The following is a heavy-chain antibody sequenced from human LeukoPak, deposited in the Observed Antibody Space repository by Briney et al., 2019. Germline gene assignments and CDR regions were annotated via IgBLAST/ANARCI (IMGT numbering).Heavy chain of an antibody. Sequence: PGKSLRLSRVASGFTFSTYGIHWVRQAPGKGLQWVAVVSYDGSDQYYAKSVKGRFTISRDNSRNTVYPQMSSLRVDDTAVYYCTRGEEGYYFDVWGRGTPVTVSS. V-gene: IGHV3-33*01. CDR1: GFTFSTYG. CDR2: VSYDGSDQ. CDR3: TRGEEGYYFDV. D-gene: IGHD2-15*01. J-gene: IGHJ2*01.